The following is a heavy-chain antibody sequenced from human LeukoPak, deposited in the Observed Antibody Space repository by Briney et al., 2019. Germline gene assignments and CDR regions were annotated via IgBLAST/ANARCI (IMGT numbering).Heavy chain of an antibody. CDR3: ARDRSVGPTWFDP. CDR1: GYTFTSYD. Sequence: ASVKVSCKASGYTFTSYDINWVRQATGQGLEWMGWMNPNSGNTGYAQKFQGRVTMTRNTSISTAYMELRSLRSDDTAVYYCARDRSVGPTWFDPWGQGTLVTVSS. D-gene: IGHD1-26*01. V-gene: IGHV1-8*01. J-gene: IGHJ5*02. CDR2: MNPNSGNT.